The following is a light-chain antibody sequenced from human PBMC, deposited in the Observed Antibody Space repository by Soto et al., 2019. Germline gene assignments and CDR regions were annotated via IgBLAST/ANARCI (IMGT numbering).Light chain of an antibody. CDR1: QSVSGY. CDR3: QQYGASPAT. Sequence: EIVMTQSPGTLSLSPGETVTVSCRASQSVSGYLAWYQQKPGQAPRLLISDASDRATGIPDRFSGSGSGTNFTLTIARLLPEDFAVYYCQQYGASPATFGQGTKVDIK. CDR2: DAS. J-gene: IGKJ1*01. V-gene: IGKV3-20*01.